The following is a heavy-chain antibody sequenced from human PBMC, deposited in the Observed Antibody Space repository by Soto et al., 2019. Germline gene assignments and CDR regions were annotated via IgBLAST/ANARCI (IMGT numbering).Heavy chain of an antibody. Sequence: NPSETLSLTCTVSGRSISTGGHYWGWIRQPPGKGLEWIASIYYSGTTYYNPSLKSRVTISVQDSKNQFSLNLRSLTATDTAVYYCAAPYRHFDFWGQGILVTVS. CDR3: AAPYRHFDF. CDR1: GRSISTGGHY. CDR2: IYYSGTT. J-gene: IGHJ4*02. V-gene: IGHV4-39*01. D-gene: IGHD2-2*02.